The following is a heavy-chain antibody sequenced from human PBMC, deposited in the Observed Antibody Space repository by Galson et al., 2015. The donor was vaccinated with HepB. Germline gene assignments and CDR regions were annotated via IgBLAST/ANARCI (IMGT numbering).Heavy chain of an antibody. CDR2: INPSGGST. D-gene: IGHD5-18*01. Sequence: SVTVSCKASGSTFTSYYMHWVRQAPGQGLEWMGIINPSGGSTSYAQKFQGRVTMTRDTSTSTVYMELSSLRSEDTAVYYCARYSSNYYYGMDVWGQGTTVTVSS. CDR3: ARYSSNYYYGMDV. CDR1: GSTFTSYY. V-gene: IGHV1-46*01. J-gene: IGHJ6*02.